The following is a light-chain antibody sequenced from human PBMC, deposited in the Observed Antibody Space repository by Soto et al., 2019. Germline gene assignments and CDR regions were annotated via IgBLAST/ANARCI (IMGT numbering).Light chain of an antibody. CDR1: TIVSSN. Sequence: ESVMTQSPPTVFVSPGESDTLSYRVRTIVSSNLAWYQQKPGQAPRLLIYGTSTRATGIPDRFSGSGSGTEFTLTISRLQSEDFAVYYCQQYDNWPPLTFGGGTKVDIK. CDR3: QQYDNWPPLT. J-gene: IGKJ4*01. V-gene: IGKV3D-15*01. CDR2: GTS.